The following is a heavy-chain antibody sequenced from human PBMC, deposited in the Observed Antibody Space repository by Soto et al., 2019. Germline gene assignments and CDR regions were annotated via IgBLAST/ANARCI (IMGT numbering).Heavy chain of an antibody. Sequence: SETLSRTCSVSGVSISSYFWSWIRQPPGRGLEWIGYTYHRGSTNYSPSPKSRVAISLDTSENQFSLKVSSVTAADTAVYYCARIGGYHGPLDYWGQGTPVTVSS. CDR1: GVSISSYF. CDR3: ARIGGYHGPLDY. D-gene: IGHD3-16*02. CDR2: TYHRGST. J-gene: IGHJ4*02. V-gene: IGHV4-59*01.